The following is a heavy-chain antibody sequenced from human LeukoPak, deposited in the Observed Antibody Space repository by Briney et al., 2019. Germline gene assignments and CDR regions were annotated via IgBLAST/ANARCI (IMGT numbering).Heavy chain of an antibody. CDR3: ARANSRLIINRIRITMVRGEFDP. CDR1: GGSISTHY. D-gene: IGHD3-10*01. J-gene: IGHJ5*02. CDR2: IYYSGST. Sequence: PSETLSLTCTVSGGSISTHYWSWIRQPPGKGLEWIGYIYYSGSTNYNPSLKSRVTISVDTSKNQFSLRLSSVTAADTAVYYCARANSRLIINRIRITMVRGEFDPWGQGTLVTVSS. V-gene: IGHV4-59*11.